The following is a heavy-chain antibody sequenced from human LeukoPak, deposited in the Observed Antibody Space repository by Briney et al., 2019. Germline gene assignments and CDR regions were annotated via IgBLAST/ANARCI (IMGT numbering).Heavy chain of an antibody. CDR1: ELTFSNYA. J-gene: IGHJ4*02. Sequence: PGGSLRLSCATSELTFSNYAMTWVRQAPGKGLEWVSTINNNGGSTYYADSVKGRFTISGDNSKSTLYLQVNSLRAEDTATYYCAKGHAGGVGTYWGPGTLVTVSS. CDR2: INNNGGST. D-gene: IGHD1-1*01. V-gene: IGHV3-23*01. CDR3: AKGHAGGVGTY.